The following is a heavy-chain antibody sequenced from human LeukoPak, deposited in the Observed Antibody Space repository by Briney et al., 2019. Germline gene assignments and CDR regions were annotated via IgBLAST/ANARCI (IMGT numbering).Heavy chain of an antibody. CDR2: ISPDGKIE. J-gene: IGHJ4*02. CDR1: GFTFTTFG. Sequence: GRSLRLSCAASGFTFTTFGIHWVRQAPGKGLEWVAAISPDGKIEYYTDSVKGRFTVSRDNSKNMIYLQMNSLRGEDSAVYFCAKINNDDDYWGQGALATVSS. V-gene: IGHV3-30*18. CDR3: AKINNDDDY. D-gene: IGHD1/OR15-1a*01.